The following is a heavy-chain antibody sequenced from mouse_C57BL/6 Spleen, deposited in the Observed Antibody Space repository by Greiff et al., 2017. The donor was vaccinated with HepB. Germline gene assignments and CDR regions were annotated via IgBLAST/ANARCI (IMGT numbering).Heavy chain of an antibody. V-gene: IGHV1-82*01. CDR1: GYAFSSSW. D-gene: IGHD3-2*02. Sequence: QVQLKQSGPELVKPGASVKISCKASGYAFSSSWMNWVKQRPGKGLEWIGRIYPGDGDTNYNGKFKGKATLTADKSSSTAYMQLSSLTSEDSAVYFCARGLRLPNWYFDVWGTGTTVTVSS. J-gene: IGHJ1*03. CDR3: ARGLRLPNWYFDV. CDR2: IYPGDGDT.